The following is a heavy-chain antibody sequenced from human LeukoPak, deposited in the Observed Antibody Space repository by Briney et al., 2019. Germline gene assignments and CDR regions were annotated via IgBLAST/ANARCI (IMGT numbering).Heavy chain of an antibody. CDR2: IYYSGST. CDR1: GGSISSGGYY. Sequence: SETLSLTCTVSGGSISSGGYYWSWIRQHPGKGLEWIGYIYYSGSTYYNPSLKSRVTISVDTSKNQFSLKLSSVTAADTAVYYCARDSARDRISGYHFDYWGQGTLVTVSS. CDR3: ARDSARDRISGYHFDY. D-gene: IGHD3-22*01. J-gene: IGHJ4*02. V-gene: IGHV4-31*03.